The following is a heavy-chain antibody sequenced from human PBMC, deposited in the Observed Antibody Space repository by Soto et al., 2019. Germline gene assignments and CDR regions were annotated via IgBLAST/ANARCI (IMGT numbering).Heavy chain of an antibody. Sequence: EVQLVESGGGLVQPGGSLRLSCAASGFTFSSYSMNWVRQAPGKGLEWVSYIRGSSSTVYYADSVKGRFTISRDNAKNSLYLQMISLRAEDTAVYYCARGLAPGVGFYMAVWGKGTTVTVSS. V-gene: IGHV3-48*01. D-gene: IGHD2-8*01. CDR3: ARGLAPGVGFYMAV. CDR2: IRGSSSTV. J-gene: IGHJ6*03. CDR1: GFTFSSYS.